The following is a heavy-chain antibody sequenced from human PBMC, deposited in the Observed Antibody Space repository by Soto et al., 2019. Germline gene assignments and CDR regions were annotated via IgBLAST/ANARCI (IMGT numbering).Heavy chain of an antibody. J-gene: IGHJ6*02. CDR3: AKSGGAFVVVVAATSWKYGLGV. D-gene: IGHD2-15*01. CDR2: ISSSGDST. V-gene: IGHV3-23*01. Sequence: EGQLLESGGGLIQPGGSLRLSCAASGFSFSSYAMNWVRQAPARGLEWVSGISSSGDSTSLADSVKGRFAISRDNSKNTLYLQMSSLRGEDTAVYYCAKSGGAFVVVVAATSWKYGLGVWGQGTKVTV. CDR1: GFSFSSYA.